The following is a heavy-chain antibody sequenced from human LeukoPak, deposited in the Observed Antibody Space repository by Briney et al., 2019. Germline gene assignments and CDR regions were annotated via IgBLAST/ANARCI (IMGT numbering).Heavy chain of an antibody. J-gene: IGHJ4*02. CDR3: AKDLFGGPARAYFDY. CDR1: GFTFSIYP. Sequence: PGGSLRLSCAASGFTFSIYPMTWVRQAPGKGLGWVSSISGSGAYAYYANSVKGRFIASRDNSKTTLFLQMNSLRAEDTAVYYCAKDLFGGPARAYFDYWGRGTLVTVSS. CDR2: ISGSGAYA. D-gene: IGHD3-16*01. V-gene: IGHV3-23*01.